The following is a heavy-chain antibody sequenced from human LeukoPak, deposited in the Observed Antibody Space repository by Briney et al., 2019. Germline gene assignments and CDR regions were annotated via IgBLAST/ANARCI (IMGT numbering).Heavy chain of an antibody. D-gene: IGHD3-16*01. CDR2: IYYSGST. CDR1: GGSISSGGYY. V-gene: IGHV4-31*11. Sequence: TLLLSSAAAGGSISSGGYYWSWIRQQPGKGLDWIGYIYYSGSTFYNPSLKSRVTISVDTSKNHFSLKLSTLTAADTAVYYCARVSEDWGCDFDIWGQGTLVTVSS. J-gene: IGHJ3*02. CDR3: ARVSEDWGCDFDI.